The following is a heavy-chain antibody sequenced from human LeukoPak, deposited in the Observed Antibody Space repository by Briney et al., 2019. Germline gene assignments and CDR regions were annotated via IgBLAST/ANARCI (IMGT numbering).Heavy chain of an antibody. Sequence: SETLSLTCTVSGGSLSSYYWIWMRQPPGKGLEWIGYIYYSGSTHYTPSLKSRLTVSIDTSKNQVSLKLSSVTAADTAVYFCARGSGVARDAFDIWSQGTMVTVSS. CDR2: IYYSGST. CDR1: GGSLSSYY. D-gene: IGHD7-27*01. V-gene: IGHV4-59*01. CDR3: ARGSGVARDAFDI. J-gene: IGHJ3*02.